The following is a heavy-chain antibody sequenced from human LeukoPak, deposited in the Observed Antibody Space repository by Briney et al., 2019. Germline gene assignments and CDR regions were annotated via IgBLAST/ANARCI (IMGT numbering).Heavy chain of an antibody. D-gene: IGHD3-16*01. Sequence: SETLSLTCTISGGSISSSRYYWGWIRQPPGKGLEWIGSIYYSGSTYYNPSLKSRVTISVDTSKNQFSLKLSSVTAADTAVYYCARRPPLGFDYWGQGTLVTVSS. V-gene: IGHV4-39*01. CDR1: GGSISSSRYY. J-gene: IGHJ4*02. CDR3: ARRPPLGFDY. CDR2: IYYSGST.